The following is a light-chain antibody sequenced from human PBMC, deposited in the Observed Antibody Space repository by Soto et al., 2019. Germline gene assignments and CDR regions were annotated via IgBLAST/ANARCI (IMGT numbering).Light chain of an antibody. CDR3: VLYMGSGIWV. CDR2: STN. CDR1: SGSVSTSYY. V-gene: IGLV8-61*01. Sequence: QTVVTQEPSFSVSPGGTVTLTCGLSSGSVSTSYYPSWYQQTPGRPPRTLIYSTNTRSSGVPDRFSGSILGNRAALTITGAQADDESDYYCVLYMGSGIWVFGGGTKVTVL. J-gene: IGLJ3*02.